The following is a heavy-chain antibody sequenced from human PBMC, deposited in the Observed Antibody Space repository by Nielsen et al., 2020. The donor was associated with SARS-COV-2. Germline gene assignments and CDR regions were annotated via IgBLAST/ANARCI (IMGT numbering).Heavy chain of an antibody. D-gene: IGHD2-2*01. Sequence: ASVKVSCKASGYTFTAYAIHWVRQDPGQRPEWMGWINSDSGNTKYSQKFRGRVTITRDTSASTAYMELSGLSSEDTAVYYCARSRGCSATSCFFDYWGQGALVTVSS. CDR2: INSDSGNT. J-gene: IGHJ4*02. V-gene: IGHV1-3*04. CDR1: GYTFTAYA. CDR3: ARSRGCSATSCFFDY.